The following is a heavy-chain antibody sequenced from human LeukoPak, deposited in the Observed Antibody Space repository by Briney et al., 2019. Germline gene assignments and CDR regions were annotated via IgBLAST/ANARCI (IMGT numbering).Heavy chain of an antibody. V-gene: IGHV1-2*02. Sequence: ASVKVSCKASGYTFTSYGISWVRQAPGQGLEWMGWINPNSGGTNYAQKFQGRVTMTRDTSISTAYMELSRLRSDDTAVYYCARDRRGDFDYWGQGTLVTVSS. CDR3: ARDRRGDFDY. CDR2: INPNSGGT. J-gene: IGHJ4*02. CDR1: GYTFTSYG. D-gene: IGHD3-16*01.